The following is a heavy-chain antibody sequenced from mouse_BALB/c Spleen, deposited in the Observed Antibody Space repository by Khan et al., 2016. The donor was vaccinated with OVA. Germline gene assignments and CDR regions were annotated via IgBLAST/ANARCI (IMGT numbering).Heavy chain of an antibody. CDR1: GYTFTTYW. J-gene: IGHJ2*01. CDR3: TSDRIDY. CDR2: INPTSGYT. Sequence: QMQLEESGAELAKPGASVKMSCKASGYTFTTYWMHWVKQRPGQGLEWIGYINPTSGYTNYNDKFKDRAPLSVDKSSSTAYMQLNSLTSEDSAVYYCTSDRIDYWGQGTTLTVSS. V-gene: IGHV1-7*01.